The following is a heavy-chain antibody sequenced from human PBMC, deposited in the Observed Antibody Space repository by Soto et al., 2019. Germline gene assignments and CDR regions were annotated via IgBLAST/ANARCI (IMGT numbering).Heavy chain of an antibody. CDR2: ISSSSSYI. J-gene: IGHJ5*02. D-gene: IGHD6-6*01. CDR1: GFTFSSYS. V-gene: IGHV3-21*01. Sequence: GSLRLSCAASGFTFSSYSMNWVRQAPGKGLEWVSSISSSSSYIYYADSVKGRFTISRDNAKNSLYLQMNSLRAEDTAVYYCARDPQIGSSSGWFDPWGQGTLVTVSS. CDR3: ARDPQIGSSSGWFDP.